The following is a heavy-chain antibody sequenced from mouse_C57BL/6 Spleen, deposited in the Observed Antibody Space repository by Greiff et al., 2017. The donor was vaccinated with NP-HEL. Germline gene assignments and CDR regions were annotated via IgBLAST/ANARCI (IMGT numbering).Heavy chain of an antibody. Sequence: VHVKQSGPELVKPGASVKMSCKASGYTFTDYNMHWVKQSHGKSLEWIGYINPNNGGTSYNQKFKGKATLTVNKSSSTAYMELRSLTSEDSAVYYCARRYGSSLYAMDYWGQGTSVTVSS. CDR3: ARRYGSSLYAMDY. V-gene: IGHV1-22*01. D-gene: IGHD1-1*01. CDR2: INPNNGGT. CDR1: GYTFTDYN. J-gene: IGHJ4*01.